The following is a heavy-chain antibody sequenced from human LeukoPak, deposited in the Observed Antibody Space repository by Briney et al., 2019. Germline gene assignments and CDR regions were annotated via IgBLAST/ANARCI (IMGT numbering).Heavy chain of an antibody. Sequence: PSETLSLTCTVSGYSISSGYYWGWIRQPPGKGLEWIGSIYHSGSTYYNPSLKSRVTISVDTSKNQFSLKLSSVTAADTAVHYCARSIAAAGVYFDYWGQGTLVTVSS. CDR2: IYHSGST. CDR1: GYSISSGYY. V-gene: IGHV4-38-2*02. D-gene: IGHD6-13*01. CDR3: ARSIAAAGVYFDY. J-gene: IGHJ4*02.